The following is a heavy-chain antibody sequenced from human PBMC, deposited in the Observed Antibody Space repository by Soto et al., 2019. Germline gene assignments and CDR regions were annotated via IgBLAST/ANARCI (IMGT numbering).Heavy chain of an antibody. CDR3: AKADDFWSGYHIYYYYGMDV. V-gene: IGHV3-23*01. Sequence: PGGSLRLSCADSGFTFSSYAMSWVRQAPGKGLEWVSGISGSGGRTYYADSVKGRFTISRDNSKHTLYLQMNSLRAEDTAVYYCAKADDFWSGYHIYYYYGMDVWGQGTTVTVSS. D-gene: IGHD3-3*01. CDR2: ISGSGGRT. CDR1: GFTFSSYA. J-gene: IGHJ6*02.